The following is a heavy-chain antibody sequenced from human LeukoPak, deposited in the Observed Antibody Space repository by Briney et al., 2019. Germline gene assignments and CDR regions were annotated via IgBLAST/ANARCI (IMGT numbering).Heavy chain of an antibody. V-gene: IGHV1-18*01. Sequence: ASVKVSCKASGYTFTSYGISWVRQAPGQGLEWMGWISAYNGNTNYAQKLQGRVTMTTDTSTSTAYMELRSLRSDDTAVYYCARVVTIFGVVPSIRISPYYYYYMDVWGKGTTVTVSS. CDR1: GYTFTSYG. CDR2: ISAYNGNT. CDR3: ARVVTIFGVVPSIRISPYYYYYMDV. J-gene: IGHJ6*03. D-gene: IGHD3-3*01.